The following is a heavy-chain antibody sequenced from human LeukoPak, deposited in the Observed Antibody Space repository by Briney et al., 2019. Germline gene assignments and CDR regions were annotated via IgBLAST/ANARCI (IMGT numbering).Heavy chain of an antibody. D-gene: IGHD2-2*02. CDR2: ISWDGGST. V-gene: IGHV3-43*01. CDR3: ARSLRAAILGDFDY. J-gene: IGHJ4*02. Sequence: GGSLRLSCAASGFTFDDYTMHLVRQAPGKGLEWVSLISWDGGSTYYADSVKGRFTISRDNSKNSLYLQMNSLRTEDTALYYCARSLRAAILGDFDYWGQGTLVTVSS. CDR1: GFTFDDYT.